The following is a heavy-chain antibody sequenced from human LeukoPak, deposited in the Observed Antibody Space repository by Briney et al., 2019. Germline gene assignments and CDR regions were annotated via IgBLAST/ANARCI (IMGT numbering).Heavy chain of an antibody. CDR1: GGTFSSYA. V-gene: IGHV1-69*04. Sequence: GASVKVSCKASGGTFSSYAISWVRQAPGQGLEWMGRIIPILGIANYAQKFQGRVTITADKSTSTAYMELSSLRSEDTAVYYCARDYYDSSGYYYWCDYRGQGTLVTVSS. CDR2: IIPILGIA. CDR3: ARDYYDSSGYYYWCDY. J-gene: IGHJ4*02. D-gene: IGHD3-22*01.